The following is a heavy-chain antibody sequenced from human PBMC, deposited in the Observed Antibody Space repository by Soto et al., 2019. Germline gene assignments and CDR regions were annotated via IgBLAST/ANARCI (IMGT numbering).Heavy chain of an antibody. D-gene: IGHD6-19*01. CDR3: ATHANGWYSIHIDY. Sequence: GGSLRLSYAASGFTFSSYAMSWVRQAPGKGLEWVSAISGSGGSTYYADSVKGRFTISRDNSKNTLYLQMNSLRAEDTAVYYCATHANGWYSIHIDYWGQGTLVTVSS. V-gene: IGHV3-23*01. J-gene: IGHJ4*02. CDR1: GFTFSSYA. CDR2: ISGSGGST.